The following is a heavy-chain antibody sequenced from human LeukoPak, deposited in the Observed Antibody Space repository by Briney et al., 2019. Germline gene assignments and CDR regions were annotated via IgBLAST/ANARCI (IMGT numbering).Heavy chain of an antibody. CDR3: AKDLPRLLRYFGAPYDY. V-gene: IGHV3-23*01. CDR2: ISGSGGST. D-gene: IGHD3-9*01. Sequence: GGSLRLSCAASGFTFTTYDMSWVRQAPGKGLEWVSAISGSGGSTYYADSVKGRFTISRDNSKNTLYLQMNSLRAEDTAVYYCAKDLPRLLRYFGAPYDYWGQGTLVTVSS. J-gene: IGHJ4*02. CDR1: GFTFTTYD.